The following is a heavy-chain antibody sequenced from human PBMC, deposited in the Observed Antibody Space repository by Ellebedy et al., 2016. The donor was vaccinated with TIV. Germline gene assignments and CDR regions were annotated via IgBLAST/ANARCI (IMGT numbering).Heavy chain of an antibody. Sequence: SETLSLXCAVYGGSFSGYYWSWIRQPPGKGLEWIGEIYHSGSTNYNPSLKSRVTISVDKSKNQFSLKLSSVTAADTAVYYCARADWFEYFQEWGQGTLVTVSS. J-gene: IGHJ1*01. V-gene: IGHV4-34*01. CDR2: IYHSGST. D-gene: IGHD3-9*01. CDR3: ARADWFEYFQE. CDR1: GGSFSGYY.